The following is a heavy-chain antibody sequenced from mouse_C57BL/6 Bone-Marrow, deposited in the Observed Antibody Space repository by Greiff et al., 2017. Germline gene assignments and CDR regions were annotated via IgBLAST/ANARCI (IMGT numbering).Heavy chain of an antibody. D-gene: IGHD2-1*01. CDR3: AYYGNFAWFAY. CDR2: IAPEDGET. V-gene: IGHV14-2*01. CDR1: GFNIQDYY. Sequence: EVQLQQSGAELVKPGASVKLSCTASGFNIQDYYMHWVKQRTEQGLEWIGRIAPEDGETKYAPKFQGKATITADPSSNTAYLPLSSLTSEDTAVYYCAYYGNFAWFAYGGQGTLVTVSA. J-gene: IGHJ3*01.